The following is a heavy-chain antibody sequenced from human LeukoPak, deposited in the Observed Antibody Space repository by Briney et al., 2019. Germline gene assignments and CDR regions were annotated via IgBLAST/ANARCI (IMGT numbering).Heavy chain of an antibody. CDR1: GFTFSSYE. J-gene: IGHJ4*02. V-gene: IGHV3-21*06. CDR2: ISGSGSYI. Sequence: GGSLRLSCAASGFTFSSYEMNWVRQTPREGLEWVSCISGSGSYIYYADSVKGRFTISRDNAKNSLHLQVNSLRAEDTAVYYCVRERFHGSGAPKFDFWGQGTLVTVSS. CDR3: VRERFHGSGAPKFDF. D-gene: IGHD3-10*01.